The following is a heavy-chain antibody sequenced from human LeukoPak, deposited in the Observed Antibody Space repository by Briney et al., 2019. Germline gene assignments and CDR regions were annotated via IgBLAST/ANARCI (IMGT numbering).Heavy chain of an antibody. CDR3: ARVVLDSSGSMIRYYFDY. D-gene: IGHD3-22*01. Sequence: GGSLRLSCAASGFTFSSYSMNWVRQAPGKGLEWVSSISSSSSSYIYYADSVKGRFTISRDNAKNSLYLQMNSLRAEDTAVYYCARVVLDSSGSMIRYYFDYWGQGTLVTVSS. J-gene: IGHJ4*02. CDR1: GFTFSSYS. CDR2: ISSSSSSYI. V-gene: IGHV3-21*01.